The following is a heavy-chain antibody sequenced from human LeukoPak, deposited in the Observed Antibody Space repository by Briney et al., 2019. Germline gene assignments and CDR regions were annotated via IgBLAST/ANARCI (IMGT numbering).Heavy chain of an antibody. Sequence: GESLKISCKGSGYSFPTYWIAWVRQMPGKGLECMGIIYPDESNIRYSPSFQGQVTISADKSISTAYLQWSSLKASDTAMYYCARPPSRGYSSSFEYWGQGTLVTVSS. J-gene: IGHJ4*02. CDR2: IYPDESNI. D-gene: IGHD2-2*03. V-gene: IGHV5-51*01. CDR3: ARPPSRGYSSSFEY. CDR1: GYSFPTYW.